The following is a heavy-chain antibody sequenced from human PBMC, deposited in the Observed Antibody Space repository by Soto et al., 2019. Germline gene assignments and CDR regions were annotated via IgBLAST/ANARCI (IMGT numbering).Heavy chain of an antibody. V-gene: IGHV4-39*07. Sequence: PSETLSLTCTVSGDSISSSSYYWGWIRQPPGKGLEWIGSIYYSGRTYYNPSLKSRVTISQDTSKNQFSLKLSSVTAADTAVYYCARRYGGNFDYWGQGTLVTVSS. J-gene: IGHJ4*02. CDR2: IYYSGRT. CDR3: ARRYGGNFDY. CDR1: GDSISSSSYY. D-gene: IGHD3-16*01.